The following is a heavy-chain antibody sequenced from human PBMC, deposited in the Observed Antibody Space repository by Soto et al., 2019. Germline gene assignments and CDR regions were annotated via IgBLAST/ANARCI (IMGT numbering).Heavy chain of an antibody. J-gene: IGHJ3*01. CDR2: IYDDGTT. CDR3: VSSRSAIYGDALDV. V-gene: IGHV4-59*03. CDR1: GGSISSYF. D-gene: IGHD2-2*01. Sequence: KLSETLSLTCSVSGGSISSYFRNWLRQPPGKGLEWIGYIYDDGTTDYNPSLKSRVTILLDMSKNQFSLKLSSVTAADTAVYYCVSSRSAIYGDALDVWGQGTMVTISS.